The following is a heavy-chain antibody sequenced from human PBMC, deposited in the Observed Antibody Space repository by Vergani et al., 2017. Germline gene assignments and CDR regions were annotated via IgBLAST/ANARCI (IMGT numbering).Heavy chain of an antibody. V-gene: IGHV4-61*02. J-gene: IGHJ5*02. CDR1: GGSISSGSYY. D-gene: IGHD3-10*01. Sequence: QVQLQESGPGLVKPSQTLSLTCTVSGGSISSGSYYWTWIRQPAGKGLEWIGRIYTTGSTNYNPSLKSRVTISIATTKNQFSLKLSSVTAADTAVYYCAGDYYGSGGTGLSRGVNWFDPWGQGTLLTVSS. CDR3: AGDYYGSGGTGLSRGVNWFDP. CDR2: IYTTGST.